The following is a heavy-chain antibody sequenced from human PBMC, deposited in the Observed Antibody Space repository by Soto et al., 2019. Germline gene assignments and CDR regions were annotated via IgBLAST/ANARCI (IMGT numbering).Heavy chain of an antibody. J-gene: IGHJ5*02. V-gene: IGHV1-18*01. Sequence: QLQLVQSGAEVKKPGASVKVACKASGYTFTSYGISWVRQAPGQGLEWMGWISAYNGNTNYAQKLQGRVTMTTDTSTSTAYMELRSLRSDDTAVYYCARDRQYCSSTSCYYWFDPWGQGTLVTVSS. CDR2: ISAYNGNT. D-gene: IGHD2-2*01. CDR1: GYTFTSYG. CDR3: ARDRQYCSSTSCYYWFDP.